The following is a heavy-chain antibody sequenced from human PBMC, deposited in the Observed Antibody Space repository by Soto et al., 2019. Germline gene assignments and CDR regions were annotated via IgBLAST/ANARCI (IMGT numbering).Heavy chain of an antibody. CDR3: ARGRLGSSSRVFDY. J-gene: IGHJ4*02. Sequence: ESGGGVVQPGRSLRLSCAASGFTFSSYGMHWVRQSPGKGLEWVAVIWYDGSNKYYADSVKGRFTISRDNSKNTLYLQMNSLRAEDTAVYYCARGRLGSSSRVFDYWGQGTLVTVSS. CDR1: GFTFSSYG. D-gene: IGHD6-6*01. V-gene: IGHV3-33*01. CDR2: IWYDGSNK.